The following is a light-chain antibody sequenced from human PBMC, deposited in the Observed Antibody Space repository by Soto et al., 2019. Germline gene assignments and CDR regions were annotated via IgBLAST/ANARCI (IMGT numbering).Light chain of an antibody. CDR1: SSDVGNYNL. Sequence: QSALTQPASVSGSPGKSITISCTGTSSDVGNYNLVSWYQQHPGEAPKLLIYEGSKRPSGVSNRFSGSKFGNTASLTISGLQAADEVDYYCCSYAGDSTWVFGGGTKLTVL. V-gene: IGLV2-23*01. CDR3: CSYAGDSTWV. J-gene: IGLJ3*02. CDR2: EGS.